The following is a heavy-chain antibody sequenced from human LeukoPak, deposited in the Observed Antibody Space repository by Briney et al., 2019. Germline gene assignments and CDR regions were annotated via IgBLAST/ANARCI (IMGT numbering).Heavy chain of an antibody. J-gene: IGHJ3*02. Sequence: SETLSLTCTVSGGSISSYYWSWIRQPAGKGLEWIGRIYTSGSTNYNPSLKSRVTMSVDTSKNQFSLKLSSVTAADTAVYYCARSLHLPGMRTSKGNAFDIWGQGTMVTVSS. CDR2: IYTSGST. D-gene: IGHD1/OR15-1a*01. CDR1: GGSISSYY. V-gene: IGHV4-4*07. CDR3: ARSLHLPGMRTSKGNAFDI.